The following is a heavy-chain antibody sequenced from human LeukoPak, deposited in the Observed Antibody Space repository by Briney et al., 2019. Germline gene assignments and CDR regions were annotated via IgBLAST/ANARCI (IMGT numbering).Heavy chain of an antibody. CDR3: ARVGISATELPYYFDY. D-gene: IGHD2/OR15-2a*01. J-gene: IGHJ4*02. CDR1: GGSISSYY. CDR2: INYSGST. V-gene: IGHV4-59*01. Sequence: SETLSLTCTVSGGSISSYYWSWIRQPPGKGLEWIGYINYSGSTNYNPSLKSRVTISVDTSKNQFSLKLSSVTAADTAVYYCARVGISATELPYYFDYWGQGTLVTVSS.